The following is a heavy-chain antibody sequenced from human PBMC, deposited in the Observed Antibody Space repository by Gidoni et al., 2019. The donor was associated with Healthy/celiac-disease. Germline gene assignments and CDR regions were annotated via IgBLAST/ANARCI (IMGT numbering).Heavy chain of an antibody. Sequence: EVQLVQSGAEVKKPGESLKISWKGSGYSFTSYWIGWVRQMPGKGLAWLGIIYPGDSDTRYSPSFQGQVTISADKSISTAYLQWSSLKASDTAMYYCASLNRADYGEDDAFDIWGQGTMVTVSS. CDR3: ASLNRADYGEDDAFDI. D-gene: IGHD4-17*01. CDR1: GYSFTSYW. V-gene: IGHV5-51*01. CDR2: IYPGDSDT. J-gene: IGHJ3*02.